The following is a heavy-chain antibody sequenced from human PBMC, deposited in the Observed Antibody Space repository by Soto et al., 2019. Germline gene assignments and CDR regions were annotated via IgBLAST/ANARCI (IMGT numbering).Heavy chain of an antibody. CDR1: GYTLTELS. V-gene: IGHV1-24*01. J-gene: IGHJ4*02. Sequence: ASVKVSCKVSGYTLTELSMHWLRQSPGKGLEWMGGFDPEDGETIYAQKFQGRVTMTEDTSTDTAYMELSSLRSEDTAVYYCATAPRYTVAIGYDYWGQGPLVTVSS. CDR2: FDPEDGET. CDR3: ATAPRYTVAIGYDY. D-gene: IGHD5-12*01.